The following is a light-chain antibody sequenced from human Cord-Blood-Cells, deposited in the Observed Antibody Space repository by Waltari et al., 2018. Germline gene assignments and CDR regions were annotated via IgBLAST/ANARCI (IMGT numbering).Light chain of an antibody. J-gene: IGKJ2*01. V-gene: IGKV1-39*01. CDR3: QQSYSTPAYT. CDR1: QSISSY. CDR2: DES. Sequence: DMHIMKSPPSLSASVGDRVTITCRASQSISSYLNCYQQKPGKAPKLLIYDESSLQSGVPSRFSGSVSVTDFTLTISSLHPEDFATYYCQQSYSTPAYTFGQGTKLEIK.